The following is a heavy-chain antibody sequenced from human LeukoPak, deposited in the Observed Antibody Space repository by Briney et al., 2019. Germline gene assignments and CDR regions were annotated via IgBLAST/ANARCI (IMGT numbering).Heavy chain of an antibody. D-gene: IGHD3-3*01. J-gene: IGHJ4*02. CDR2: ISYDGSNK. Sequence: GGSLRLSCAASGFTFSSYAMHWVRQAPGKGLEWVAVISYDGSNKYYADSVKGRFTISRDNSKNTLYLQMNSLRAEDTAVYYCARDQGPYYDFWRGKAYWGQGTLVTVSS. V-gene: IGHV3-30-3*01. CDR3: ARDQGPYYDFWRGKAY. CDR1: GFTFSSYA.